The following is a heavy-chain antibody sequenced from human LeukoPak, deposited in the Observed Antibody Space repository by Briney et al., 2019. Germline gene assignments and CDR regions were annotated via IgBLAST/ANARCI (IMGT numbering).Heavy chain of an antibody. CDR1: GYSFASYW. CDR2: IYPGDSDT. V-gene: IGHV5-51*01. CDR3: ARPDYYDSIGYSDY. J-gene: IGHJ4*02. Sequence: ESLKIPCKGSGYSFASYWIGWAGQMPGKGLDWMGSIYPGDSDTRYSPPFQGQVTISADKSISTAYLQWSSLKASDTAMYYCARPDYYDSIGYSDYWGQGTLVTVSS. D-gene: IGHD3-22*01.